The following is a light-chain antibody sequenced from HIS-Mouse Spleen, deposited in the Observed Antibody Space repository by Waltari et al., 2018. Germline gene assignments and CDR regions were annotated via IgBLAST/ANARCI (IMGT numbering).Light chain of an antibody. CDR2: EDS. CDR1: AFPKKY. V-gene: IGLV3-10*01. Sequence: SYEPTQPPSVSVSPGQTARIPCPGDAFPKKYPYWYQQKSGQAPVLVIYEDSKRPSGIPERFSGSSSGTMATLTISGAQVEDEADYYCYSTDSSGNHRVFGGGTKLTVL. J-gene: IGLJ2*01. CDR3: YSTDSSGNHRV.